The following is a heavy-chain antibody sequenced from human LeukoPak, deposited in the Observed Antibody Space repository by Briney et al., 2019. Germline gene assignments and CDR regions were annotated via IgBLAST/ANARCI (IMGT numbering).Heavy chain of an antibody. CDR3: ARARDGYNYFLDY. Sequence: GASVKVSCKASGGTFSSYAISWVRQAPGQGLEWMGGIIPIFGTANYAQKFQGRVTITADESTSTAYMELSSLRSEDTAVYYCARARDGYNYFLDYWGQGTLVTVSS. V-gene: IGHV1-69*01. D-gene: IGHD5-24*01. J-gene: IGHJ4*02. CDR2: IIPIFGTA. CDR1: GGTFSSYA.